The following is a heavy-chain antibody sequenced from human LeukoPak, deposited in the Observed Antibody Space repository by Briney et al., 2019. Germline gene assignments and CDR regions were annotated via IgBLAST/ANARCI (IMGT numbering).Heavy chain of an antibody. CDR2: IYYSGST. D-gene: IGHD6-19*01. Sequence: SETLSLTCTVSGGSISSYYWSWIRQPPGKGLEWIGSIYYSGSTYYNPSLKSRVTISVDTSKNQFSLKLSSVTAADTAVYYCARVGRIAVAGPYYYYGMDVWGQGTTVTVSS. CDR3: ARVGRIAVAGPYYYYGMDV. J-gene: IGHJ6*02. CDR1: GGSISSYY. V-gene: IGHV4-59*12.